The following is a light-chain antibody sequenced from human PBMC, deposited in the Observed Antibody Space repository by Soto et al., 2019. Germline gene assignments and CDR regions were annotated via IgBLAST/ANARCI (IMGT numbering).Light chain of an antibody. V-gene: IGKV3-20*01. Sequence: EIVLTQSPDTLSLSPGERATLSCRASQSVSSNYLAWHQQRPGQAPRLLIYGASTRATGIPDRFSGSGSGTDFTLTISRLEPADFAVYYCQQYGSSPWTFGPGTKVDIK. CDR3: QQYGSSPWT. CDR2: GAS. J-gene: IGKJ1*01. CDR1: QSVSSNY.